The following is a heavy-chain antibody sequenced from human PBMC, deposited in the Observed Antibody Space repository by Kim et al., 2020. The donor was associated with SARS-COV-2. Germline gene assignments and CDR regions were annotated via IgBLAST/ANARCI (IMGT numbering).Heavy chain of an antibody. J-gene: IGHJ3*02. CDR1: GYTFTSYY. CDR2: INPSGGST. Sequence: ASVKVSCKASGYTFTSYYMHWVRQAPGQGLEWMGIINPSGGSTSYAQKFQGRVTMTRDTSTSTVYMELSRLRSEDTDVYYWGRTGYGAYGAFDIWGPRD. V-gene: IGHV1-46*01. CDR3: GRTGYGAYGAFDI. D-gene: IGHD4-17*01.